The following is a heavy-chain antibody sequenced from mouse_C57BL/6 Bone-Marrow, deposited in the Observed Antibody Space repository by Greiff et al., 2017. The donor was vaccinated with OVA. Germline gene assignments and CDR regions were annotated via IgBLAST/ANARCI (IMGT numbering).Heavy chain of an antibody. CDR3: ARYDYDEGALWFAY. CDR2: IYPGSGST. J-gene: IGHJ3*01. V-gene: IGHV1-55*01. CDR1: GYTFTSYW. D-gene: IGHD2-4*01. Sequence: VQLQQPGAELVKPGASVKMSCKASGYTFTSYWITWVKQRPGQGLEWIGDIYPGSGSTNYNEKFKSKATLTVDTSSSTAYMQLSSLTSEDSAVYYCARYDYDEGALWFAYWGQGTLVTVSA.